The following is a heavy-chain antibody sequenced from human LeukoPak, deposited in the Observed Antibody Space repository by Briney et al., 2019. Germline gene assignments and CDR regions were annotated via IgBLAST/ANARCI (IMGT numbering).Heavy chain of an antibody. J-gene: IGHJ4*02. CDR1: GGSISSGGYY. CDR2: IYYSGST. D-gene: IGHD1-26*01. V-gene: IGHV4-31*03. Sequence: PSETLSLTCTVSGGSISSGGYYWSWIRQHPGKGLEWIGYIYYSGSTYYNPSLKSRVTISVDTSKTQFSLKLSSVTAADTAVYYCAREIVGATPFDYWGQGTLVTVSS. CDR3: AREIVGATPFDY.